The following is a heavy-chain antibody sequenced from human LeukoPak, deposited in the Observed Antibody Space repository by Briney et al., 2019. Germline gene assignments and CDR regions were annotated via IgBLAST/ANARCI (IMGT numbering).Heavy chain of an antibody. CDR2: ILYSGTT. D-gene: IGHD3-16*01. CDR3: ARDLELGY. CDR1: GFTFSSYA. J-gene: IGHJ4*02. Sequence: GSLRLSCAASGFTFSSYAMSWIRQPPGEGLEWIGHILYSGTTSYTPSLKSRVTISLDTSKKQFSLKLTSVTAADTAVYYCARDLELGYWGQGILVTVSS. V-gene: IGHV4-59*01.